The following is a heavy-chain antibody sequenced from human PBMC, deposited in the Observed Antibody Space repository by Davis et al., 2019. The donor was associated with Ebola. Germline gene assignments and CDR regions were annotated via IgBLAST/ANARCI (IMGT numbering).Heavy chain of an antibody. J-gene: IGHJ4*02. CDR2: IRSKANSYAT. Sequence: GESLKISCAASGFTFSGSAVHWVRQASGKGLEWVGRIRSKANSYATAYAASVKGRFTISRDDSKNTAYLQMNSLKTEDTAVYYCTSTTNLIDYWGQGTLVTVSS. V-gene: IGHV3-73*01. CDR1: GFTFSGSA. D-gene: IGHD1-26*01. CDR3: TSTTNLIDY.